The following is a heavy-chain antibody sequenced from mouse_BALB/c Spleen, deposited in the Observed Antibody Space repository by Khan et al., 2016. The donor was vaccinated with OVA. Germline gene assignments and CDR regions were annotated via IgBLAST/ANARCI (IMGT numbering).Heavy chain of an antibody. CDR2: INYGGNN. J-gene: IGHJ3*01. Sequence: EVQLQESGPGLVKPSQSLSLTCSVTGYYITSGYYWNWIRQFPGNTLEWMGYINYGGNNNYNPSLKNRISITRDTSKNQFFLRLNSVTAEDSATYYCARGGRWVDYWGQGTLVTVSA. CDR1: GYYITSGYY. CDR3: ARGGRWVDY. V-gene: IGHV3-6*02.